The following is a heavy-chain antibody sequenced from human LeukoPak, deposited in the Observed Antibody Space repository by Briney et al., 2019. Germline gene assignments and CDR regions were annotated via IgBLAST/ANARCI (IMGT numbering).Heavy chain of an antibody. Sequence: ASVKVSCKASGYTFTSYDISWVRQATGQGLEWMGWMNPNSGNTGYAQKFQGRVTITRNTSMSTAYMALSSLRCEDTAVYFCARGVRARDTIFGVVTTGGYYYYYMDVWGKGTTVTVSS. CDR2: MNPNSGNT. CDR1: GYTFTSYD. CDR3: ARGVRARDTIFGVVTTGGYYYYYMDV. D-gene: IGHD3-3*01. V-gene: IGHV1-8*03. J-gene: IGHJ6*03.